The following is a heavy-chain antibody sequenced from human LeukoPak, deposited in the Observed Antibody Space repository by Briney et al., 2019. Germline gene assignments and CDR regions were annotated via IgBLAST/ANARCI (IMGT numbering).Heavy chain of an antibody. CDR1: GYTFTSYY. J-gene: IGHJ3*02. Sequence: GASVKVSCKASGYTFTSYYMHWVRQAPGQGLEWMGIINPSGGSTSYAQKFQGRVTMTRDTSTSTVYVELSSLRSEDTAVYYCARRARITYAFDIWGQGTMVTVSS. CDR2: INPSGGST. V-gene: IGHV1-46*01. CDR3: ARRARITYAFDI.